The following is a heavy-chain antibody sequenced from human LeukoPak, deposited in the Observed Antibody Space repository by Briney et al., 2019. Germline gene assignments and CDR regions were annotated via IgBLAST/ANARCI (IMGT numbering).Heavy chain of an antibody. CDR2: MNPNSGNT. V-gene: IGHV1-8*02. CDR3: ARGRFNYDSTGYSSFYY. D-gene: IGHD3-22*01. Sequence: ASVKVSCKASGYTFTSYDINWVRQATGQGLEWMGWMNPNSGNTGYAQKFQGRVTMTRNTSISTAYMELSSLRSEDTAVYYCARGRFNYDSTGYSSFYYWGQGTLVTVSS. CDR1: GYTFTSYD. J-gene: IGHJ4*02.